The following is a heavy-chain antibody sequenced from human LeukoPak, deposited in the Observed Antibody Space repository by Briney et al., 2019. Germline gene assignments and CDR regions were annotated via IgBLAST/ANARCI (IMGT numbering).Heavy chain of an antibody. Sequence: PGGSLRLSCAASGFTFSRYWMSWVRQAPGKGLEWVANIEQEGSEKYYVDSVKGRFTNSRDNAKNSLYLQMNSLRAEDTAVYYCAREFCSGANCYPMGAFDMWGQGTMVTVSS. CDR1: GFTFSRYW. V-gene: IGHV3-7*01. J-gene: IGHJ3*02. CDR2: IEQEGSEK. D-gene: IGHD2-15*01. CDR3: AREFCSGANCYPMGAFDM.